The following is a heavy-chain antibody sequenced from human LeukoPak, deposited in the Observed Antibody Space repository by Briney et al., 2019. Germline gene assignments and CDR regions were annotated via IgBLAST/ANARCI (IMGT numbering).Heavy chain of an antibody. J-gene: IGHJ4*02. CDR3: ARVTAPDYYDSSGYYPLVDY. Sequence: GGSLRLSCAASGFTFSSYSMNWVRQAPGKGLEWVSYISSSSSTIYYADSVKGRFTISRDNAKNSLYLQMNILRDEDTAVYYCARVTAPDYYDSSGYYPLVDYWGQGTLVTVSS. V-gene: IGHV3-48*02. CDR2: ISSSSSTI. D-gene: IGHD3-22*01. CDR1: GFTFSSYS.